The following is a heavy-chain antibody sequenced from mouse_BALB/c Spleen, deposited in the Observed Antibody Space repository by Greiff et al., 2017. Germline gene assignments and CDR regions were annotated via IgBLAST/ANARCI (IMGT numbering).Heavy chain of an antibody. CDR2: ISSGGSYT. V-gene: IGHV5-9-3*01. J-gene: IGHJ2*01. D-gene: IGHD2-12*01. Sequence: EVNVVESGGGLVKPGGSLKLSCAASGFTFSSYAMSWVRQTPEKRLEWVATISSGGSYTYYPDSVKGRFTISRDNAKNTLYLQMSSLRSEDTAMYYCARHYDDYFDYWGQGTTLTVSS. CDR3: ARHYDDYFDY. CDR1: GFTFSSYA.